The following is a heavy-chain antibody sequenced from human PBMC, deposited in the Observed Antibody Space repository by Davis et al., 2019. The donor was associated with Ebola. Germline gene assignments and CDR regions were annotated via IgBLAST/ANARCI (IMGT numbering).Heavy chain of an antibody. D-gene: IGHD1-7*01. CDR2: ISHDGNKK. CDR3: AKGIIGWNFAFGY. Sequence: PGGSLRLSCAASGFTFNKYGIHWVRQAPGKGLEWVALISHDGNKKFYTDSVKGRFTISRDTSKNTVYLQLNSLRAEDTAVYYCAKGIIGWNFAFGYWGQGTLVTVSS. V-gene: IGHV3-30*18. CDR1: GFTFNKYG. J-gene: IGHJ4*02.